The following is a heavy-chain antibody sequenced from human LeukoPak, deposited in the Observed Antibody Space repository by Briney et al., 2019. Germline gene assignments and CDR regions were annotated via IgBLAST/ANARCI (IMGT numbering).Heavy chain of an antibody. Sequence: ASVKVSCKVSGYTLTELSMHWVRQAPGKGLEWMGGFDPEDGETIYAQKFQGRVTMTRDTSTSTVYMELSSLRSEDTAVYYCARGEAGWLHTPYQHWGQGTLVTVSS. J-gene: IGHJ1*01. D-gene: IGHD5-24*01. CDR1: GYTLTELS. V-gene: IGHV1-24*01. CDR2: FDPEDGET. CDR3: ARGEAGWLHTPYQH.